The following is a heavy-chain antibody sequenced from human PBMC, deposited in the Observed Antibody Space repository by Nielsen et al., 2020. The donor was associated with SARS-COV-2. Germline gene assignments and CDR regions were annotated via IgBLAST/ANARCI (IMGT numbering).Heavy chain of an antibody. CDR2: ISAYNGNT. CDR1: GYTFTSYG. D-gene: IGHD6-13*01. CDR3: ASTGYSSSWYPDY. Sequence: ASVKVSCKASGYTFTSYGISWVRQAPGQGLEWMGWISAYNGNTNYAQKFQGRVTITADKSTSTAYMELSSLRSEDTAVYYCASTGYSSSWYPDYWGQGTLVTVSS. J-gene: IGHJ4*02. V-gene: IGHV1-18*01.